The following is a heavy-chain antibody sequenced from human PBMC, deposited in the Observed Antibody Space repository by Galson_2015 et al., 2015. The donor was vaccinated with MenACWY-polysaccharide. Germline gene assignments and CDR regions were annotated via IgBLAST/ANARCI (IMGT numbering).Heavy chain of an antibody. J-gene: IGHJ4*02. CDR1: GYSFSSHT. CDR2: ISPDSGNT. D-gene: IGHD7-27*01. Sequence: SVKVSCKASGYSFSSHTIHWVRQAPGQRLEWMGWISPDSGNTRYSRNFHDRVTITRDTSATTAHMELSSLESEDTAVYYCASQFNWGTFDYWGQGTPVTVSS. V-gene: IGHV1-3*01. CDR3: ASQFNWGTFDY.